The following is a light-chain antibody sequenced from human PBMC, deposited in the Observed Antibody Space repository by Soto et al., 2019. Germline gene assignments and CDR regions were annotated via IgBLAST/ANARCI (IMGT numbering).Light chain of an antibody. Sequence: DIQMTQSPSSLSASVGDRVTITCRASQNINNYLNWYQQKSGEAPKLLIYTASSLQSRVPARVSGSGSGTEFILTISSLQPEDFATYYCQQSYSVPLTFGGGTKVDIK. CDR3: QQSYSVPLT. V-gene: IGKV1-39*01. J-gene: IGKJ4*01. CDR1: QNINNY. CDR2: TAS.